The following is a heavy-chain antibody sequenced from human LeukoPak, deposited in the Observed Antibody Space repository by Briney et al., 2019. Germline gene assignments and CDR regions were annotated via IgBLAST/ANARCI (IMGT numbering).Heavy chain of an antibody. Sequence: QPGGSLRLSCAASGFTFSSSAMHWVRQASGKGLEWVGRIRSKSNSYARVYAASVKGRFTSSRDDSKKPASLQMNSLRAEDTAVYYCAKGNSYYYDYYMDVWGKGTTVTVS. D-gene: IGHD4-23*01. CDR1: GFTFSSSA. V-gene: IGHV3-73*01. J-gene: IGHJ6*03. CDR3: AKGNSYYYDYYMDV. CDR2: IRSKSNSYAR.